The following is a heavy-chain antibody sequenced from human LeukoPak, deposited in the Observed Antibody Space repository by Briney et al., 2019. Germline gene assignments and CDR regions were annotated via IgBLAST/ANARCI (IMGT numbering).Heavy chain of an antibody. CDR1: GFTFDDYG. J-gene: IGHJ6*04. CDR2: INWNGGST. V-gene: IGHV3-20*04. D-gene: IGHD3-3*01. CDR3: ARLQIGITIFGVVTPPDV. Sequence: PGGSLRLSCAASGFTFDDYGMSWVRQAPGKGLEWVSGINWNGGSTGYVDSVKGRFTISRDNVKSSLYLQMNSLRAEDTALYYCARLQIGITIFGVVTPPDVWGKGTTVIVSS.